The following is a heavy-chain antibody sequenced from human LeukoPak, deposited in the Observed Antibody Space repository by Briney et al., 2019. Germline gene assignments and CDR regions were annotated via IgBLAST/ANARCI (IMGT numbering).Heavy chain of an antibody. CDR1: GYTFTSYG. CDR2: ISAYNGNT. V-gene: IGHV1-18*01. Sequence: ASVKVSCKASGYTFTSYGISWVRQAPGQGLEWMGWISAYNGNTNYAQKLRGRVTMTTDTSTSTAYMELRSLRSDDTAVYYCAINYGDSYYYSGMDVWGQGTTVTVSS. CDR3: AINYGDSYYYSGMDV. J-gene: IGHJ6*02. D-gene: IGHD4-17*01.